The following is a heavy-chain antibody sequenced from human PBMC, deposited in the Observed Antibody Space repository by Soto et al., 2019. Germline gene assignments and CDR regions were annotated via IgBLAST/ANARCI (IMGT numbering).Heavy chain of an antibody. CDR3: AGGIAARPLGY. J-gene: IGHJ4*02. Sequence: QLQLQESGSGLVKPSQTLSLTCAVSGGSISSGGYSWSWIRQPPGKGLEWIGYIYHSGSTYYNPSVKSRVTIAVDRSKNQFSLRLSSVTAADTAVYYCAGGIAARPLGYWGQGTLVTVSS. CDR1: GGSISSGGYS. D-gene: IGHD6-6*01. CDR2: IYHSGST. V-gene: IGHV4-30-2*01.